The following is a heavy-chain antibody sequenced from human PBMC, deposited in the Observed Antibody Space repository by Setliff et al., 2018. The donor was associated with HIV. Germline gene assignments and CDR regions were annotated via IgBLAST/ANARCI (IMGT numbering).Heavy chain of an antibody. V-gene: IGHV4-39*02. CDR3: AGNQNWNGYAFPYIDV. D-gene: IGHD3-3*01. CDR1: GGSISSSSFY. Sequence: SETLSLTCNVSGGSISSSSFYWAWLRQPPGKEPEWIASIYYNTRTYYNLSLRSRVTISVDTSKNLFSLKMTSVTAADTAVYYCAGNQNWNGYAFPYIDVWGKGPRSPSP. CDR2: IYYNTRT. J-gene: IGHJ6*03.